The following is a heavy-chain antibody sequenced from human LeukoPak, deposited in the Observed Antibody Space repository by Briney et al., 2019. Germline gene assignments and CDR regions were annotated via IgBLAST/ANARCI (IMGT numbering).Heavy chain of an antibody. CDR1: GFTFDDYA. D-gene: IGHD3-9*01. CDR3: AKGPDYDILTPIDY. V-gene: IGHV3-9*03. CDR2: ISWNSGRR. Sequence: PGGSLRLSCVGSGFTFDDYAMHWVRQARGKGLEWVSGISWNSGRRGYADSVKGRFTISRDNAKTSLYLQMNGLRAEDMALYYCAKGPDYDILTPIDYWGQGTLVTVSS. J-gene: IGHJ4*02.